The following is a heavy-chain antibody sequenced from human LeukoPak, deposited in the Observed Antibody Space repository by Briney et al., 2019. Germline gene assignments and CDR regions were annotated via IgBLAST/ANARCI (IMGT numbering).Heavy chain of an antibody. CDR2: ISSSSASI. J-gene: IGHJ5*02. CDR1: GFTFSDYT. V-gene: IGHV3-21*01. CDR3: ARGADGVSSNSRGWFDP. Sequence: PGGSLRLSCAASGFTFSDYTINWVRQAPGKGLEWVSSISSSSASISYADSVKGRFTISRDNAKNSLYLQMNTLRAEDTAVYSCARGADGVSSNSRGWFDPWGQGTLVTVSS. D-gene: IGHD2-15*01.